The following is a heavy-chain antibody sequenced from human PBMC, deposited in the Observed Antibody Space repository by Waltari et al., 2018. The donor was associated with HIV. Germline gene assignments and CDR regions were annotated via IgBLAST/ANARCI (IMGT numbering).Heavy chain of an antibody. CDR2: CSGNSGST. D-gene: IGHD2-15*01. V-gene: IGHV3-23*01. J-gene: IGHJ4*02. CDR1: GFTFGGYA. Sequence: EVQLLESGGGLVQPGGSLRLSCAASGFTFGGYAMTWVRQAPGEGPEWVSTCSGNSGSTYYAGSVKGRFTISRDNSKSTLYLQMNSLRVEDTAVYYCAKEVAISGPSDYWGPGTLVTVSS. CDR3: AKEVAISGPSDY.